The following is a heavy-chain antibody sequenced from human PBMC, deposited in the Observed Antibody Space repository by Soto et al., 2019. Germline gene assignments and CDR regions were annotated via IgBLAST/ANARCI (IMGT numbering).Heavy chain of an antibody. CDR2: IDPSDSYT. Sequence: GESLKISCKGSGYSFTSYWISWVRQMPGKGLEWMGRIDPSDSYTNYSPSFQGHVTISADKPISTAYLQWSSLKASDTAMYYCARVGLWFGDPKGGMDVWGQGTTVTVSS. J-gene: IGHJ6*02. V-gene: IGHV5-10-1*01. D-gene: IGHD3-10*01. CDR3: ARVGLWFGDPKGGMDV. CDR1: GYSFTSYW.